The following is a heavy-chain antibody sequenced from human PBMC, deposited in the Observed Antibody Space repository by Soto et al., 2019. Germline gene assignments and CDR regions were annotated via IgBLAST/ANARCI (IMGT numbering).Heavy chain of an antibody. D-gene: IGHD2-15*01. Sequence: QVQLVQSGAEVKKPGASVKVSCKASGYTFTSYDINWVRQATGQGLEWMGWMNPNSCNPGYAQKFQGRVTMTRNTSISTAYMELSSRRSEDTAVYYCARGPTSGRDCSGGSCPRRRWFDPWGQGTLVTVSS. CDR1: GYTFTSYD. CDR2: MNPNSCNP. V-gene: IGHV1-8*01. J-gene: IGHJ5*02. CDR3: ARGPTSGRDCSGGSCPRRRWFDP.